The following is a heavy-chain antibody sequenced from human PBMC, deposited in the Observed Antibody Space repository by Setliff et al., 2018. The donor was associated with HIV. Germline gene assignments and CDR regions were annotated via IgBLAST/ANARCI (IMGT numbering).Heavy chain of an antibody. CDR1: GASISDGTYY. CDR3: ARSQETSVAATEI. CDR2: IYIRGGTT. V-gene: IGHV4-61*09. J-gene: IGHJ4*03. Sequence: SETLSLTCTVSGASISDGTYYWSWIRQPAGKGLEWIGHIYIRGGTTNYSPSLKSRVTISLDTSKNQFSLSLSSVTASDTALYYCARSQETSVAATEIWGQGTLVTVSS.